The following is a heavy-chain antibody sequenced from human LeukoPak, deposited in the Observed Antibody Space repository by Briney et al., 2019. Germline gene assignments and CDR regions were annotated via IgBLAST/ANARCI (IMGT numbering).Heavy chain of an antibody. Sequence: PGGSLRLSCAASGFTFSSYGMSWVRQAPGEGRKWVSIISASGSNTIYADSVKGRFTISRDHSKNTLYLQMNSLRAEDTAVYYCAKGASGSHYYSSDYWGQGTLVTVSS. CDR1: GFTFSSYG. CDR3: AKGASGSHYYSSDY. J-gene: IGHJ4*02. CDR2: ISASGSNT. D-gene: IGHD1-26*01. V-gene: IGHV3-23*01.